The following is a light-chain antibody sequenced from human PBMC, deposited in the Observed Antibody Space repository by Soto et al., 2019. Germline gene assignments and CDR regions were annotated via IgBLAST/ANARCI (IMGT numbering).Light chain of an antibody. J-gene: IGKJ1*01. V-gene: IGKV1-5*01. CDR1: QSVSTW. CDR2: DAS. Sequence: DRLATTCRASQSVSTWLAWYQQRPGKAPKLLIYDASSLQSGVPSRFSGSGSGTEFTLTINSLQPDDFATYYCQQYSDYPWTFGRGTKVDIK. CDR3: QQYSDYPWT.